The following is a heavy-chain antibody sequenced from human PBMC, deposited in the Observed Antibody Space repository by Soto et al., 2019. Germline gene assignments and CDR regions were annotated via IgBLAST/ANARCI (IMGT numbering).Heavy chain of an antibody. J-gene: IGHJ5*02. CDR3: ARTKHIVVVTAIRWFDP. CDR1: GGSFSGYY. CDR2: INHSGST. D-gene: IGHD2-21*02. V-gene: IGHV4-34*01. Sequence: QVQLQQWGAGLLKPSETLSLTCAVYGGSFSGYYWSWIRQPPGKGLEWFGEINHSGSTNYNPSLKSRVTISVDTSKIQFSLKLSSVTAADTAVYYCARTKHIVVVTAIRWFDPWGQGTLVTVSS.